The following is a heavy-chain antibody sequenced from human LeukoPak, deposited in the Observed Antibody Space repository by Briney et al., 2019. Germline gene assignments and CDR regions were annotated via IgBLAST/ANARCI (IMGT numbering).Heavy chain of an antibody. CDR2: IGSRSTYI. V-gene: IGHV3-21*01. D-gene: IGHD6-6*01. Sequence: GGSLRLSCAASGFTFSNYEMNWVRQAPGKGLEWVSSIGSRSTYIYYADSVKGRFAISRDNAKNSLYLQMNSLSAEDTAVYYCARDLSSSSLDYWGQGTLVTVSS. CDR1: GFTFSNYE. J-gene: IGHJ4*02. CDR3: ARDLSSSSLDY.